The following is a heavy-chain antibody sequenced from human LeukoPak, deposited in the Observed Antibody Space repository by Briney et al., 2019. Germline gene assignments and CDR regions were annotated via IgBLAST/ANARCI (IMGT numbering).Heavy chain of an antibody. CDR3: ARVGRRGATLDYFDY. CDR1: GYTFTNYY. V-gene: IGHV1-46*01. D-gene: IGHD1-26*01. J-gene: IGHJ4*02. CDR2: INLNAVTT. Sequence: ASVKVSCKESGYTFTNYYIHWMRQAPGQGLEWVGIINLNAVTTRYAQKFQGRITVTRDTSTSTVYMELSSLRSEDTAVYFCARVGRRGATLDYFDYWGQGTLVTVSS.